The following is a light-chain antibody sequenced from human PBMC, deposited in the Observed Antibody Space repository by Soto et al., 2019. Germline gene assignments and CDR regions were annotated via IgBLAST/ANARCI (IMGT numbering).Light chain of an antibody. J-gene: IGLJ1*01. CDR1: GSDVGGYDY. CDR2: DVT. CDR3: CSYTSSGTYV. V-gene: IGLV2-14*03. Sequence: QSALPQPASVSASPGQSITISCTGTGSDVGGYDYVSWYQQYPGKAPKLVIYDVTNRPSGVSNRFSGSKSGNTAALIIFGLQAEDEADYYCCSYTSSGTYVFGTGTKVTVL.